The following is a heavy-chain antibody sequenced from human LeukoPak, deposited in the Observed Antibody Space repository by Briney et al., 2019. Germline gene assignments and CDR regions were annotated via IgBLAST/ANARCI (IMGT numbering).Heavy chain of an antibody. CDR2: IRSKAYGGTT. D-gene: IGHD2-21*01. Sequence: GGSLRLSCTASGFTFGDYAMSWVRQVPGKGLEWVGFIRSKAYGGTTEYAASVKGRFTISRDDSKSIAYLQMNSLKTEDTGVFYCARDVAYSAFDYWGQGTLVTVSS. CDR1: GFTFGDYA. J-gene: IGHJ4*02. V-gene: IGHV3-49*04. CDR3: ARDVAYSAFDY.